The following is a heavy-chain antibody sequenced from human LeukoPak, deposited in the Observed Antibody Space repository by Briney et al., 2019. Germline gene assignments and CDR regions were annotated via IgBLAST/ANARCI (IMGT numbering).Heavy chain of an antibody. CDR2: INPNSGGT. Sequence: ASVKVSCKASGYTFTGYYMHWVRQAPGQGLEWMGWINPNSGGTNYAQKFQGRVTMTRDTSISTAYMELSRLRSDDTAVYYCARDLGSSWVRVDYWGQGTLVTVSS. V-gene: IGHV1-2*02. CDR3: ARDLGSSWVRVDY. J-gene: IGHJ4*02. D-gene: IGHD6-13*01. CDR1: GYTFTGYY.